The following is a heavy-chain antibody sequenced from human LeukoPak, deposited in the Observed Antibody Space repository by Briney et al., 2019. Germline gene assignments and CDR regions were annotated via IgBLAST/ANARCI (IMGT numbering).Heavy chain of an antibody. D-gene: IGHD2-2*01. Sequence: SVKVSCKASGGTFSSYAISWVRQAPGQGLEWMGGIIPIFGTANYAQKFQGRVTITTDESTSTAYMELSSLRSEDTAVYYCARFCSSTSCQRPLPTWGQGTLVTVSS. CDR3: ARFCSSTSCQRPLPT. J-gene: IGHJ5*02. V-gene: IGHV1-69*05. CDR2: IIPIFGTA. CDR1: GGTFSSYA.